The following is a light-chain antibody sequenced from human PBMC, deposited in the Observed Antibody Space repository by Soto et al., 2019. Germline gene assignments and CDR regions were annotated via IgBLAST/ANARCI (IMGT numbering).Light chain of an antibody. CDR2: AAS. V-gene: IGKV3-20*01. J-gene: IGKJ1*01. CDR1: HSVRSTH. CDR3: QQYGRFPCT. Sequence: EIVLIQSPGTLSISPGERATLSCRASHSVRSTHLAWYQLKPGQAPRLFIYAASRRATGIPDRFSGSGSGTDFTLTISRLEPEDFAVYYCQQYGRFPCTFGPGTKVDIK.